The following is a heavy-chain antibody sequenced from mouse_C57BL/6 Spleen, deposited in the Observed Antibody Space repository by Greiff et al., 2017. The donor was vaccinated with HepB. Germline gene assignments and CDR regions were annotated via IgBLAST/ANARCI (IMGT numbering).Heavy chain of an antibody. CDR3: ARNYDYAMDY. V-gene: IGHV1-80*01. D-gene: IGHD2-4*01. CDR1: GYAFSSYW. J-gene: IGHJ4*01. Sequence: VKLVESGAELVKPGASVKISCKASGYAFSSYWMNWVKQRPGKGLEWIGQIYPGDGDTNYNGKFKGKATLTADKSSSTAYMQLSSLTSEDSAVYFCARNYDYAMDYWGQGTSVTVSS. CDR2: IYPGDGDT.